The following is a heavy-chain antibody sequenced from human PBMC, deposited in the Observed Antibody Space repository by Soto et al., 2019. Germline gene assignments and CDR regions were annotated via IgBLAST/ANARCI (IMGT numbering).Heavy chain of an antibody. CDR1: GFSLSTSGVG. CDR2: IYWDDDK. Sequence: QITLKESGPPLVKPTQTLTLTCTFSGFSLSTSGVGVGWIRQPPGKALEWLALIYWDDDKRYSPSLKSRLTXTXXTSKNQVVLTMTNMDPVDTATYSCARRSVQGDFHYWGQGTLVTVSS. J-gene: IGHJ4*02. CDR3: ARRSVQGDFHY. V-gene: IGHV2-5*02.